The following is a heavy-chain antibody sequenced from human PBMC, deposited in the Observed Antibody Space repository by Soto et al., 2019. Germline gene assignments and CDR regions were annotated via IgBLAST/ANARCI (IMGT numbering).Heavy chain of an antibody. CDR1: AFTFSDYY. V-gene: IGHV3-11*01. J-gene: IGHJ6*02. CDR3: ARPYYYYYGMDV. CDR2: ISSSSDNI. Sequence: QVQLVESGGGLVKSGGSLRLSCAASAFTFSDYYMSWIRQAPGKGLECVSYISSSSDNIYYADSVKGRFTISRDNAKNSLDLQMNSLRAEDTAVYYCARPYYYYYGMDVWGQGTTVTVSS.